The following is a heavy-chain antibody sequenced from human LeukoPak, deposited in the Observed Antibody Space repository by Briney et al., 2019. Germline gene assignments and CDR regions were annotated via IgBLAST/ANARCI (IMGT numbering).Heavy chain of an antibody. V-gene: IGHV3-30-3*01. CDR1: GFALSSYA. J-gene: IGHJ4*02. CDR3: ARGGAARAGTESDFVY. D-gene: IGHD6-13*01. CDR2: KSYDGSNK. Sequence: PGGSLRLSCAPSGFALSSYAMQWVRQAPANGLEWVAVKSYDGSNKYYAESVKRRFTISRDNSKDTLYPQRNSLRAEDTAVYYCARGGAARAGTESDFVYGGQGTLVTVSS.